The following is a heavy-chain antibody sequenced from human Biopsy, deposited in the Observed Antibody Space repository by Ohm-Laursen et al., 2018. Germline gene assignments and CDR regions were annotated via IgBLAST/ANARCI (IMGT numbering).Heavy chain of an antibody. V-gene: IGHV1-69*06. D-gene: IGHD3-9*01. CDR2: NISILGTG. Sequence: SSVKVSCKVPGGTFSNYGVNWVRQAPGQGLEWLGGNISILGTGNYAQKFQDRVTVAADTSTSTATMELRSLRSDDTAVYYCATKLTGYFHHWGQGTLVIVSS. CDR1: GGTFSNYG. CDR3: ATKLTGYFHH. J-gene: IGHJ1*01.